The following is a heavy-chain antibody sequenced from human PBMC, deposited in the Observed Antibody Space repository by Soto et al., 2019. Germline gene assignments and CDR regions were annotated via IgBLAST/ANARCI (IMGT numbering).Heavy chain of an antibody. D-gene: IGHD6-13*01. Sequence: GASVKVSCKASGYTFTGYYMHWVRQAPGQGLEWMGWINPNSGGTNYAQKFQGWVTMTRDTSISTAYMELSRLRSDDTAVYYCAREGAIAAAYNWFYPWGQGTLVTVSS. J-gene: IGHJ5*02. CDR1: GYTFTGYY. CDR3: AREGAIAAAYNWFYP. V-gene: IGHV1-2*04. CDR2: INPNSGGT.